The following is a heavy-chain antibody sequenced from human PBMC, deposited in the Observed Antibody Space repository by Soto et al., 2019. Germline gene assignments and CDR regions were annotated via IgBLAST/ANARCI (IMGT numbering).Heavy chain of an antibody. CDR1: GHTFTSYG. D-gene: IGHD2-8*02. CDR2: ISAYYSNT. Sequence: QVQLVQSGAEAKKSGASVKVSCKASGHTFTSYGISWVRQGPGQGLEWMGWISAYYSNTNYAQKFQGKLTLTPDTSTGTAYMEMRSLRADDTAVYYCARDRCTVTFCAPTNWYFDLWGRGNLVTVSS. CDR3: ARDRCTVTFCAPTNWYFDL. J-gene: IGHJ2*01. V-gene: IGHV1-18*01.